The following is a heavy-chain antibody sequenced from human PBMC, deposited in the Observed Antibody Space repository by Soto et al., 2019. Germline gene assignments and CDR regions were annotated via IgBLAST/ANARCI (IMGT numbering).Heavy chain of an antibody. J-gene: IGHJ3*02. CDR2: IYYDGST. V-gene: IGHV4-31*03. CDR3: SRGLIKVTTAAAFDI. CDR1: GGSISSGGYY. D-gene: IGHD4-4*01. Sequence: SETLSLTCTVSGGSISSGGYYWSWIRQHPGKGLEWIGYIYYDGSTYYNPSLESRATISADTSKNQFSLKLSSVTAADTAVYYCSRGLIKVTTAAAFDIWGQGTMVTVSS.